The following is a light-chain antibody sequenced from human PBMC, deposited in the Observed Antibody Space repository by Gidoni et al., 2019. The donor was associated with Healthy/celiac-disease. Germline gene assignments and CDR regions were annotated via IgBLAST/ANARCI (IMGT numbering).Light chain of an antibody. CDR3: AAWDDSLSGPV. Sequence: QSVLTQPPSASGTPGQRVPISCSGSSSNIGSNYLYWYQQLPGTAPKLLIYRNNQRPSGVPARFSGSKSGTSASLAISGLRSEDEADYYCAAWDDSLSGPVFGGGTKLTVL. CDR2: RNN. V-gene: IGLV1-47*01. CDR1: SSNIGSNY. J-gene: IGLJ3*02.